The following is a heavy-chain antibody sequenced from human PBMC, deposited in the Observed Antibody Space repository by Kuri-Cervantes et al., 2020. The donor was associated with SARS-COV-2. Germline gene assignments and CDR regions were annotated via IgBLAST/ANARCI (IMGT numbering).Heavy chain of an antibody. CDR3: AKDGLRVVEEWLPFDY. V-gene: IGHV3-30*02. D-gene: IGHD3-3*01. J-gene: IGHJ4*02. CDR2: IRYDGSNK. Sequence: GGSLRLSCAASGFTFSSYGMHWVRQAPGKGLEWVAFIRYDGSNKYYADSVKGRFTISRDNSKNTLYLQVNSLRAEDTAVYYCAKDGLRVVEEWLPFDYWGQGTLVTVSS. CDR1: GFTFSSYG.